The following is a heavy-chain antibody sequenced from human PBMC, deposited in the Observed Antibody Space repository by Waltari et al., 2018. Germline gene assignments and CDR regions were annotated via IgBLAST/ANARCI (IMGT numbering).Heavy chain of an antibody. V-gene: IGHV3-11*04. J-gene: IGHJ3*01. CDR1: GFTFRDYY. CDR3: ARVGTFDSGDHDSFDV. CDR2: SSGSGNTI. D-gene: IGHD4-17*01. Sequence: QVQLMQSGGGLVKPGGSLRLSCSASGFTFRDYYMTWIRQAPGNGLGGVSYSSGSGNTIYYADSVQGRFIMSRYNANNSLFLQMTSLGVEDTAVYFCARVGTFDSGDHDSFDVWGQGTMVTVSS.